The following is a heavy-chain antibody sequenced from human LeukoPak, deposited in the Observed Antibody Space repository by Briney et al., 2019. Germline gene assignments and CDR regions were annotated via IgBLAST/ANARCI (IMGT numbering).Heavy chain of an antibody. V-gene: IGHV4-59*08. CDR3: ASSGYSGYDPLDY. CDR1: GGSISSYY. Sequence: PSETLSLTCTVSGGSISSYYWSWIRQPPGKGLEWIGYIYYSGSTNYNPSLKSRVTISVDTSKNQFSLKLSSVTAADTAVYYCASSGYSGYDPLDYWGQGTLVTVSS. J-gene: IGHJ4*02. CDR2: IYYSGST. D-gene: IGHD5-12*01.